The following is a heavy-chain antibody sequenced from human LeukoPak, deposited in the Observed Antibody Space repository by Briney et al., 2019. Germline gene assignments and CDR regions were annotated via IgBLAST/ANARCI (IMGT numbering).Heavy chain of an antibody. CDR2: INPNSGNT. D-gene: IGHD6-13*01. CDR1: GYSFTGYY. CDR3: ARGSSSWGRAGYYYYMDV. V-gene: IGHV1-8*03. Sequence: ASVKVSCKASGYSFTGYYMHWVRQAPGQGLEWMGWINPNSGNTGYAQKFQGRVTITRNTSISTAYMELSSLRSEDTAVYYCARGSSSWGRAGYYYYMDVWGKGTTVTVSS. J-gene: IGHJ6*03.